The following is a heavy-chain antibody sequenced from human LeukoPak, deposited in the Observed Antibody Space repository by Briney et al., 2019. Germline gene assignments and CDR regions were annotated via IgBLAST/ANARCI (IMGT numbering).Heavy chain of an antibody. V-gene: IGHV4-59*01. J-gene: IGHJ4*02. CDR2: IYYSGST. CDR3: ASYSSSWYYFDY. Sequence: SETLSLTCTVSGGSISSYYWSWIRQPPGKGLEWIGYIYYSGSTNYTPSLKSRVTISVDTSKNQFSLKLSSVTAADTAVYYCASYSSSWYYFDYWGQGTLVTVSS. D-gene: IGHD6-13*01. CDR1: GGSISSYY.